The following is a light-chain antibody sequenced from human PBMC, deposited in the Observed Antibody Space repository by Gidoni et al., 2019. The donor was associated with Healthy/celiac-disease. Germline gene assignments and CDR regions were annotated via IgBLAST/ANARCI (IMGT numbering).Light chain of an antibody. V-gene: IGKV1-39*01. J-gene: IGKJ1*01. CDR1: QSISSY. CDR3: QQSYSTPRT. CDR2: AAS. Sequence: DIQMTQSPSSLSASVGDRVTITCRASQSISSYLNWDQQKPGKAPKLLIYAASSLQSVVPSRFSGSGSGTDFTLTISSLQPEDFATYYCQQSYSTPRTFGQGTKVEIK.